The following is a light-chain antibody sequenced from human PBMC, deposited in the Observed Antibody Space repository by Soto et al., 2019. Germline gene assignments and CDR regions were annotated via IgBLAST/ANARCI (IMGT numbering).Light chain of an antibody. CDR3: ETWDSSLSAGV. CDR1: SSNIGNNY. CDR2: ENN. J-gene: IGLJ1*01. Sequence: QSVLTQPPSVSAAPGQKVTISCSGSSSNIGNNYVAWYQQFPGAAPKLLIYENNKRPSGIPDRFSGSKSGTSATLGITGLQTGDEAGYYCETWDSSLSAGVFGTGTKVTVL. V-gene: IGLV1-51*02.